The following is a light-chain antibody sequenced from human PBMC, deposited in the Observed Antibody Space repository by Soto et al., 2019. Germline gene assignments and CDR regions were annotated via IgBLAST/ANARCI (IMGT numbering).Light chain of an antibody. V-gene: IGKV1-6*01. CDR3: LQDYNYPRT. CDR2: GAS. CDR1: QDIRND. J-gene: IGKJ1*01. Sequence: AIQMTQSPSSLSASVGDRVTITCRASQDIRNDLGWYQQKPGKAPKLLIYGASNLHRGVPSRFSGSGSATDFTLTISSLQPEDFQAHYCLQDYNYPRTLAQGTKVDIK.